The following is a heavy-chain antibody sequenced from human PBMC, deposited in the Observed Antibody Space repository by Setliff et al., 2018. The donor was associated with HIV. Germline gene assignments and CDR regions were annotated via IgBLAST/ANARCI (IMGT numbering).Heavy chain of an antibody. CDR2: IYYSGST. CDR1: GASISSSGYY. V-gene: IGHV4-39*07. D-gene: IGHD3-3*01. Sequence: PSETLTLTCTVSGASISSSGYYWGWIRQPPGKGLEWIGTIYYSGSTYYNPSLKSRVTISVDTSKNQFSLKLSSVTAADTGVYYCAKSGVFGVVWAFDVWGQGTVVTVSS. CDR3: AKSGVFGVVWAFDV. J-gene: IGHJ3*01.